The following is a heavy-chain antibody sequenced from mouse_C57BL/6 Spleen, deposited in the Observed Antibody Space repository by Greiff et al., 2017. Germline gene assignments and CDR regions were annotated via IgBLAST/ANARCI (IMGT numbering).Heavy chain of an antibody. Sequence: EVQRVESGGGLVQPGGSMKLSCAASGFTFSDAWMDWVRQSPEKGLEWVAEIRNKANNHATYYAESVKGRFTISRDDSKSSVYLQMNSLRAEDTGIYYCTMIYYDYDDFAYWGQGTLVTVSA. CDR3: TMIYYDYDDFAY. V-gene: IGHV6-6*01. D-gene: IGHD2-4*01. J-gene: IGHJ3*01. CDR2: IRNKANNHAT. CDR1: GFTFSDAW.